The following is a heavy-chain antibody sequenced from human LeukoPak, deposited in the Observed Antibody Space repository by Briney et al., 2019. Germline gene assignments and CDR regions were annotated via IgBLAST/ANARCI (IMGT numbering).Heavy chain of an antibody. Sequence: SETLSLTCAVYGGSFSGYYWSWIRQPPGKGLEWIGEINHSGSTNYNPSLKSRVTISVDTSKNQFSLKLSSVTAADTAVYYCARGYCSGGSCGVFDYWGQGTLVTVPS. D-gene: IGHD2-15*01. CDR3: ARGYCSGGSCGVFDY. CDR2: INHSGST. CDR1: GGSFSGYY. J-gene: IGHJ4*02. V-gene: IGHV4-34*01.